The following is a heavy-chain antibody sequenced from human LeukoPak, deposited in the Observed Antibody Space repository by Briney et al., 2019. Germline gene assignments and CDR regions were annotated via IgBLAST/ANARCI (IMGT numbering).Heavy chain of an antibody. CDR1: GFTFSSYW. V-gene: IGHV3-53*01. CDR3: ARGITAHGAVGY. CDR2: IYSGGST. D-gene: IGHD3-16*01. Sequence: PGGSLRLSCAASGFTFSSYWMHWVRQPPGKGLVWVSVIYSGGSTYYADSVKGRFTISRDNSKNTLYLQMNSLRAEDTAVYYCARGITAHGAVGYWGQGTLVTVSS. J-gene: IGHJ4*02.